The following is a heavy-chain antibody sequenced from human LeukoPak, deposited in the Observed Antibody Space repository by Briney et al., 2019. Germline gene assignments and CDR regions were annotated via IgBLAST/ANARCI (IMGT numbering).Heavy chain of an antibody. V-gene: IGHV4-38-2*02. Sequence: SETLSLTCTVSGFSIRSGFYWGWIRQPPGKGMEWIGNIHHSGSTYYNPSLKSRVTISVDTSKNQFSLKVTSVTATDTAVYYCASDAPGLLDYWGQGTLVTVSS. CDR3: ASDAPGLLDY. D-gene: IGHD1-26*01. CDR1: GFSIRSGFY. CDR2: IHHSGST. J-gene: IGHJ4*02.